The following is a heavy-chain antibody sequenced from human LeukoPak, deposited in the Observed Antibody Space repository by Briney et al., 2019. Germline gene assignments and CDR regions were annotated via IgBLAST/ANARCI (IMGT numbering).Heavy chain of an antibody. V-gene: IGHV3-33*01. J-gene: IGHJ4*02. D-gene: IGHD2-2*01. CDR2: IWYDGSKI. Sequence: GGSLRLSCAASGFTFSSNGMHWVRQAPGKGLEWVAVIWYDGSKIYYADSVKGRFTISRDNSKNTLYLQMNSLRAEDTAVYYCARGDCSSNSCYLFYYWGQGTLVTVSS. CDR3: ARGDCSSNSCYLFYY. CDR1: GFTFSSNG.